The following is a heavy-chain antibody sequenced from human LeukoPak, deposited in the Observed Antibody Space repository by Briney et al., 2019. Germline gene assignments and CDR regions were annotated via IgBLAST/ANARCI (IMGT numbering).Heavy chain of an antibody. D-gene: IGHD3-22*01. Sequence: GRSLRLSCAACGFTFSLYGMHWVRQDPGKGLEWVAVISYHGNNEYYADSVKGRFTISRDNSKNTLYLQMNSLTAEDTAVYYCARCPESSGYYYELDSWGQGTLVTVSS. CDR2: ISYHGNNE. V-gene: IGHV3-30*03. CDR3: ARCPESSGYYYELDS. CDR1: GFTFSLYG. J-gene: IGHJ4*02.